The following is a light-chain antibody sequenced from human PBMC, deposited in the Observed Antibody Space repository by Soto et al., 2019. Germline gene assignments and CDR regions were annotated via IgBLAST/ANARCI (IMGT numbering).Light chain of an antibody. CDR1: GSNIGSNT. Sequence: QSVLTQSPSASGTPGQRVTISCSGSGSNIGSNTVNWYQHLPGTAPKLLIYSNSHRPSGVPDRFSASKSGTSASLAISGLQSEDEADYYCAAWDDSLNGYVFGTGTKVTVL. CDR3: AAWDDSLNGYV. CDR2: SNS. J-gene: IGLJ1*01. V-gene: IGLV1-44*01.